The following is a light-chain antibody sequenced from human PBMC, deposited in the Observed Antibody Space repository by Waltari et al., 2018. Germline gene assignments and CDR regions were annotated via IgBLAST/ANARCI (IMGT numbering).Light chain of an antibody. Sequence: AIRMTQSPSSLSASTGDRVTITCRASQSISSYLAWYQQKPGKAPKLLIYAASTLQSGVPSRFSGSGSGTDFTLTISCLQSEDFATYYCQQYFSYPLYTFGQGTELEIK. V-gene: IGKV1-8*01. J-gene: IGKJ2*01. CDR2: AAS. CDR1: QSISSY. CDR3: QQYFSYPLYT.